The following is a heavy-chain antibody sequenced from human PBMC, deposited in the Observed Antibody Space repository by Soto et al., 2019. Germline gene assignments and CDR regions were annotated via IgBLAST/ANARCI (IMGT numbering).Heavy chain of an antibody. Sequence: QVQLQESGPGLVKPSQTLSLTCTVSGVSISSGDYYWSWVRQTPGKGLEWIGYIYYSGSTYYNPSLKSRVSISVDTSKHQFSLKLSSVTAADTAVYYCASNVLLWFGERFDYWGQGTLVTVSS. CDR2: IYYSGST. V-gene: IGHV4-30-4*01. CDR1: GVSISSGDYY. CDR3: ASNVLLWFGERFDY. D-gene: IGHD3-10*01. J-gene: IGHJ4*02.